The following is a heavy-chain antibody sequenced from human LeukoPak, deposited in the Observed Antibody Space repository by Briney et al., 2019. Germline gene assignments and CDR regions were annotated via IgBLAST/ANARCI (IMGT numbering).Heavy chain of an antibody. J-gene: IGHJ6*03. CDR3: ARGFVRTTVYMDV. V-gene: IGHV1-2*02. CDR1: GYTFTGYY. Sequence: ASVKVSCKASGYTFTGYYMHWVRQAPGQGLEWMGWINPNSGGTNYAQKFQGRVTMTRDTSLSTAYMELSSLRSEDTAVYYCARGFVRTTVYMDVWGKGTTVTISS. D-gene: IGHD3-10*02. CDR2: INPNSGGT.